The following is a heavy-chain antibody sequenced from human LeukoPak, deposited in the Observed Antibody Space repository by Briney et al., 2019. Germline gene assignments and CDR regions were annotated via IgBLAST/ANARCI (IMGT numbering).Heavy chain of an antibody. D-gene: IGHD1-7*01. CDR1: GFSLRSYS. V-gene: IGHV3-48*01. Sequence: PGGSLRLSCAASGFSLRSYSMNWVRQAPGKGLEWISYISSSGSPIYYGDAVKGRFTISRDNARNSLYLQMNSLRAEDTAVYYCARSSRELGGYAPWELMPPFDYWGQGTLVTVSS. CDR2: ISSSGSPI. CDR3: ARSSRELGGYAPWELMPPFDY. J-gene: IGHJ4*02.